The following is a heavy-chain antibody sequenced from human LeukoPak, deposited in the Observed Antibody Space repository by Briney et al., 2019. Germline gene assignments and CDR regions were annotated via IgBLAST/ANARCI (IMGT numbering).Heavy chain of an antibody. CDR2: IKQDGSEK. CDR1: AFSLSDYR. Sequence: PGGSLRLSCAASAFSLSDYRMNWVRQAPGKGLEWVASIKQDGSEKYYVDSVKGRFTISRDNAKNSLYLQMNSLRAEDTAVYYCAREPSYWGQGTLVTVSS. V-gene: IGHV3-7*03. J-gene: IGHJ4*02. CDR3: AREPSY.